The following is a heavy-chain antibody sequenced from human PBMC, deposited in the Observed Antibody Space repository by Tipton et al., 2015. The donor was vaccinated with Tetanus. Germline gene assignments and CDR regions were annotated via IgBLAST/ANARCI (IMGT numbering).Heavy chain of an antibody. J-gene: IGHJ3*01. Sequence: RSLRLSCETSGLTFKHHGMYWVRQAPGKGLERVALIWYDGSNQDYAHSVRGRFTISRDNSKNTLFLQMNSLRAEDTAVYYCARRTNSGHVYNPLDLWGQGTMVTVSP. CDR2: IWYDGSNQ. D-gene: IGHD5-24*01. CDR3: ARRTNSGHVYNPLDL. CDR1: GLTFKHHG. V-gene: IGHV3-33*07.